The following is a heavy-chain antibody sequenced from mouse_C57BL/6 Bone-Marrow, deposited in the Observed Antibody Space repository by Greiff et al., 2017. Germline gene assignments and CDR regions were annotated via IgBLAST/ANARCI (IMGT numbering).Heavy chain of an antibody. J-gene: IGHJ2*01. V-gene: IGHV1-63*01. CDR2: IYPGGGYT. D-gene: IGHD1-1*01. CDR1: GYTFTNYW. CDR3: ARWSTTVVADY. Sequence: QVQLQQSGAELVRPGTSVKMSCKASGYTFTNYWIGWAKQRPGHGLEWIGDIYPGGGYTNYNEKFKGKATLTADTSSTTAYMQISSLTSEDSAIYYCARWSTTVVADYWGQGTTLTVSS.